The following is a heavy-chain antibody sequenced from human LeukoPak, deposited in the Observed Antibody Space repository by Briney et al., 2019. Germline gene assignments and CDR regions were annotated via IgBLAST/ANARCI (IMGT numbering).Heavy chain of an antibody. D-gene: IGHD5/OR15-5a*01. J-gene: IGHJ6*02. CDR3: ARVASKGGMDV. V-gene: IGHV4-59*01. CDR1: GGSISSYY. Sequence: SETLSLTCTVSGGSISSYYWSWIRQPPGKGLEWIGHVHYTWNTKYNPSLTGRVSISLDRSKNQFSLSLSSLTAADAAVYYCARVASKGGMDVWGQGTTVIVSS. CDR2: VHYTWNT.